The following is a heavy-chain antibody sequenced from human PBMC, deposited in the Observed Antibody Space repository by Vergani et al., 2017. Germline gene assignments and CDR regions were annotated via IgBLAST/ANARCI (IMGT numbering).Heavy chain of an antibody. CDR1: GFTFSSYA. CDR3: AKDRVDIVATIELGY. CDR2: ISGSGGST. D-gene: IGHD5-12*01. Sequence: EVQLLESGGGLVQPGGSLRLSCAVSGFTFSSYAMSWVRQAPGKGLEWVSAISGSGGSTYYADSVKGRLTISRDNSKNTLSLQMNSLRVEDTAVYYCAKDRVDIVATIELGYWGQGTLVTVSS. J-gene: IGHJ4*02. V-gene: IGHV3-23*01.